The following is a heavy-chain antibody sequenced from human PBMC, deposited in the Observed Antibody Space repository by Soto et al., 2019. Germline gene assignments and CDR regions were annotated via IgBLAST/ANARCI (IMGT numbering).Heavy chain of an antibody. CDR3: AKQEGEQLVPMDV. CDR2: ISYDGSNK. CDR1: GFTFSSYG. D-gene: IGHD6-6*01. Sequence: QVQLVESGGGVVQPGRSLRLSCAASGFTFSSYGMHWVRQAPGKGLEWVAVISYDGSNKYYADSVKGRFTISRDNSKNTLYLQMNSLRAEDTAVYYCAKQEGEQLVPMDVWGQGTTVTVSS. V-gene: IGHV3-30*18. J-gene: IGHJ6*02.